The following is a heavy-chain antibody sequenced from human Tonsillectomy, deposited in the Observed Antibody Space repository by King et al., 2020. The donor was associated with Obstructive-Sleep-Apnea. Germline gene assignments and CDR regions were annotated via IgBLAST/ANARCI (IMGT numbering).Heavy chain of an antibody. J-gene: IGHJ5*01. CDR3: ARGSSRSRGFDS. CDR2: ISNDGIII. CDR1: GFTFSDYY. V-gene: IGHV3-11*01. Sequence: VQLVESGGGLVKPGGSLRLSCAGSGFTFSDYYMSWIRRAPGKGLEWLSYISNDGIIIYYGDSVKGRFAISRDNAKNSLYLQMYRLRADDTALYYCARGSSRSRGFDSWGQGTLVTVSS. D-gene: IGHD2/OR15-2a*01.